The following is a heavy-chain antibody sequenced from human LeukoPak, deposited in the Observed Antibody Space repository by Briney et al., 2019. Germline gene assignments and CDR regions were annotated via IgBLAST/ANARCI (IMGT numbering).Heavy chain of an antibody. CDR1: GYSISSGYY. D-gene: IGHD6-13*01. CDR3: AVVGIAAAGTWAGFDY. CDR2: IYHSGST. V-gene: IGHV4-38-2*01. Sequence: SETLSLTCAVSGYSISSGYYWGCIRQPPGKGLECIGSIYHSGSTYYNPSLKSRATISVDTSKNQFSLKLRSVTAADTAVYYCAVVGIAAAGTWAGFDYWGQGTLVTVSS. J-gene: IGHJ4*02.